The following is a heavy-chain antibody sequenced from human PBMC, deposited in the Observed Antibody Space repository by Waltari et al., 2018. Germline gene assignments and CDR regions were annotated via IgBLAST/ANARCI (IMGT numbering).Heavy chain of an antibody. Sequence: VQLQESGPGLVKPSETLSLTCAVSGASIRGYHWTWIRQPPGGGLEWIGHISYSGDTAYGPSLRIRVTISVDTSKNHFSLKLTSVTAADTAVYYCARATVFGVVTDTFDIWSQGTMVTVSS. D-gene: IGHD3-3*01. CDR2: ISYSGDT. CDR1: GASIRGYH. J-gene: IGHJ3*02. CDR3: ARATVFGVVTDTFDI. V-gene: IGHV4-59*01.